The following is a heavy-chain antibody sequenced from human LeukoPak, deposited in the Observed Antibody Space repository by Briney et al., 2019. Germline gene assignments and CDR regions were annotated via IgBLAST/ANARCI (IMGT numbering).Heavy chain of an antibody. D-gene: IGHD1-14*01. CDR1: GFTFSNYW. J-gene: IGHJ4*02. CDR3: ARSNQADDY. V-gene: IGHV3-74*01. Sequence: GGSLRLSCAASGFTFSNYWMHWVRQVPGKGLMWVSRTNPGGSNTAYADSVKGRFTISRDNARNTMYLQMDRLRSEDTAVYYCARSNQADDYWGQGTLVTVSS. CDR2: TNPGGSNT.